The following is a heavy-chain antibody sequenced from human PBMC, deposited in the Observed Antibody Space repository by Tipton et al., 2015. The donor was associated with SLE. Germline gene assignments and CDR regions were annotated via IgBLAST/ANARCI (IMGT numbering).Heavy chain of an antibody. CDR3: ARGYCSSTSCYGVWFDP. CDR2: IYYSGST. V-gene: IGHV4-59*01. J-gene: IGHJ5*02. Sequence: TPSLTCTVSGGSISSYYWSWIRQPPGKGLEWIGYIYYSGSTNYNPSLKSRVTISVDTSKNQFSLKLSSVTAADTAVYYCARGYCSSTSCYGVWFDPWGQGTLVTVSS. CDR1: GGSISSYY. D-gene: IGHD2-2*01.